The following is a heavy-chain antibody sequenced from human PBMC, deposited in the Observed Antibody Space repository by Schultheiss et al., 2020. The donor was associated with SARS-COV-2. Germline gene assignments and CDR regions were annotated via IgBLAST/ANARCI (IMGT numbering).Heavy chain of an antibody. J-gene: IGHJ6*02. CDR1: GYTFSSSG. D-gene: IGHD3-3*01. V-gene: IGHV1-46*01. CDR3: ARGRVVQEYYYYYGMDV. Sequence: ASVKVSCKASGYTFSSSGVNWVRQAPGQGLEWMAIINPSGGSTNYAQKFQGRVTVTRDTSTSTVYMDLSSLRSEDTAVYYCARGRVVQEYYYYYGMDVWGQGTTVTVSS. CDR2: INPSGGST.